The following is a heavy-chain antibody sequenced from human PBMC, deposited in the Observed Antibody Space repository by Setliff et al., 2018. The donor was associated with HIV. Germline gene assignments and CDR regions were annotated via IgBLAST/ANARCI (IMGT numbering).Heavy chain of an antibody. D-gene: IGHD3-10*01. Sequence: PGGSLRLSCAASGFTFSNYWMTWVRQAPGKGLEWVANIKQDGSEKYYVDSVKGRFTISRDNAKNSLFLQMNSLRVEDTAVYYCAAYYYGSGSYYKAFDYWGQGTLVTVSS. CDR1: GFTFSNYW. CDR2: IKQDGSEK. J-gene: IGHJ4*02. V-gene: IGHV3-7*03. CDR3: AAYYYGSGSYYKAFDY.